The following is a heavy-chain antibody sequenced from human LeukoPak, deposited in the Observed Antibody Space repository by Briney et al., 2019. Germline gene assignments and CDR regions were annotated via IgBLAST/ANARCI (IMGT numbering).Heavy chain of an antibody. CDR3: ARDLVYYDSSGYPLN. D-gene: IGHD3-22*01. CDR1: GGTFSSYA. J-gene: IGHJ4*02. Sequence: GASVKVSCKASGGTFSSYAIRWVRQAPGQGLEWMGRIIPILGIANYAQKFQGRVTMTRDTSISTAYMELSRLRSDDTAVYYCARDLVYYDSSGYPLNWGQGTLVTVSS. CDR2: IIPILGIA. V-gene: IGHV1-69*04.